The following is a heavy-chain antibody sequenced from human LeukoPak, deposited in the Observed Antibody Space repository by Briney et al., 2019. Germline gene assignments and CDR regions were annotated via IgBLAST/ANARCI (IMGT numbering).Heavy chain of an antibody. CDR3: ARVDPSKYYFDY. D-gene: IGHD4-11*01. CDR1: GGSIRTSSYY. V-gene: IGHV4-39*07. Sequence: SETLSLTCTVSGGSIRTSSYYWGWIRQPPGKGLEWIGSIYLSGSTYYNPSLKSRVAISVDTSKNQFSLKLSSVTAADTAVYYCARVDPSKYYFDYWGQGTLVTVSS. CDR2: IYLSGST. J-gene: IGHJ4*02.